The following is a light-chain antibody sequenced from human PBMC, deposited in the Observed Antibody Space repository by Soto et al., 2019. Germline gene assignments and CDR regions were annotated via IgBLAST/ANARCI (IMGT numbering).Light chain of an antibody. CDR2: DVS. Sequence: QSVLTQPASVSGSPGQSITISCTGTSSDVGGYNFVSWYQQHPGKASKLMIYDVSNRPSGVSNRFSGSKSGNTASLTISGLQAEDEADYYCSSHTTTSTVYVFGTGTKLTVL. J-gene: IGLJ1*01. CDR1: SSDVGGYNF. CDR3: SSHTTTSTVYV. V-gene: IGLV2-14*03.